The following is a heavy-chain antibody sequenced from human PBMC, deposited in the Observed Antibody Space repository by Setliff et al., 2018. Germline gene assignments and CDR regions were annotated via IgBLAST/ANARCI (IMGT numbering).Heavy chain of an antibody. V-gene: IGHV4-38-2*02. CDR3: ARDLVGYCSGGSCYDWDY. CDR2: INHSGST. CDR1: GGSISSGYY. J-gene: IGHJ4*02. Sequence: PSETLSLTCTVSGGSISSGYYWSWIRQPPGKGLEWIGEINHSGSTYYNPSLKSRVTISVDTSKNQFSLKLSSVTAADTAVYYCARDLVGYCSGGSCYDWDYWGQGTLVTVSS. D-gene: IGHD2-15*01.